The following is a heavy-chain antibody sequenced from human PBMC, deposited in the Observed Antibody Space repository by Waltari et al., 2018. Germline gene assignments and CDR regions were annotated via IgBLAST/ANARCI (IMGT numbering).Heavy chain of an antibody. V-gene: IGHV3-7*01. CDR1: GFPFISSW. CDR3: ARDGRDVWNYDY. Sequence: EVQLVESGGGLVQPGGSLSLSCAASGFPFISSWMRWVRQDPGKGVEWLANIKQDGREKYYVDSVKGRFTISRDNAKNSLYLQMNSLRAEDTAVYYWARDGRDVWNYDYWGQGTLVTVSS. J-gene: IGHJ4*02. D-gene: IGHD1-7*01. CDR2: IKQDGREK.